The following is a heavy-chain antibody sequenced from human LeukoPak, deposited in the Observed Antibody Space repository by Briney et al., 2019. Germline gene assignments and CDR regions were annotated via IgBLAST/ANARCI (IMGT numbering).Heavy chain of an antibody. CDR3: ARAEYSGSYPLWY. D-gene: IGHD1-26*01. Sequence: PGGSLRRSCAASGLTFSDYYITWIRQAPGKGLEWVSYISSSGTTIYYADSVKGRFAISRDNTKSSLYLQMNSLRAEDTAVYYCARAEYSGSYPLWYWGQGTLVTVSS. CDR2: ISSSGTTI. CDR1: GLTFSDYY. V-gene: IGHV3-11*01. J-gene: IGHJ4*02.